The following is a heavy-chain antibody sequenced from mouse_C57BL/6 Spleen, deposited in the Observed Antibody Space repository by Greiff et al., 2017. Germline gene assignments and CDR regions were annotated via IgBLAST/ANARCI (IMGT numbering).Heavy chain of an antibody. D-gene: IGHD3-2*02. CDR1: GYTFTDYN. J-gene: IGHJ4*01. Sequence: EVKLVESGPELVKPGASVKIPCKASGYTFTDYNMDWVKQSHGKSLEWIGDINPNNGGTIYNQKFQGKATLTVDKSSSTAYMERRSLTAEDTAVYDCARGGQLRLRAMDYWGQGTAGTVSS. CDR2: INPNNGGT. CDR3: ARGGQLRLRAMDY. V-gene: IGHV1-18*01.